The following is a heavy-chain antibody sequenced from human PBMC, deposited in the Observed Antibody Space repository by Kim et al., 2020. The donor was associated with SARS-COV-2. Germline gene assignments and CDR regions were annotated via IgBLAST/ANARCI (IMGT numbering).Heavy chain of an antibody. CDR2: ISAYNGNT. J-gene: IGHJ3*02. CDR3: ARDPGQRITMVRGVIIDAFDI. V-gene: IGHV1-18*04. Sequence: ASVKVSCKASGYTFTSYGISWVRQAPGQGLEWMGWISAYNGNTNYAQKLQGRVTMTTDTSTSTAYMELRSLRSDDTAVYYCARDPGQRITMVRGVIIDAFDIWGQGTMVTVSS. D-gene: IGHD3-10*01. CDR1: GYTFTSYG.